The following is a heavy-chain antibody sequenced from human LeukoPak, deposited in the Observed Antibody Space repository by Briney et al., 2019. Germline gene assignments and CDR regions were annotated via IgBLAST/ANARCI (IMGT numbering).Heavy chain of an antibody. CDR1: GFTFSDFG. CDR2: ISWDGREA. Sequence: GGSLRLSCAASGFTFSDFGLHWVRQAPGKGLEWVAFISWDGREAFYADSVKGRFTIPRDTSKNTLYMQINSLRAEDTAVYYCARERSNGYSYGFSSGQYYMDVWGKGTTVTVSS. V-gene: IGHV3-30*19. J-gene: IGHJ6*03. D-gene: IGHD5-18*01. CDR3: ARERSNGYSYGFSSGQYYMDV.